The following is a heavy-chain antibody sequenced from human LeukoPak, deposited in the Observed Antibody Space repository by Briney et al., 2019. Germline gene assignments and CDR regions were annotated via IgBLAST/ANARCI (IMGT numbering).Heavy chain of an antibody. CDR3: ARELVSSGTGYFDL. D-gene: IGHD3-10*01. CDR1: GFTFGNFG. Sequence: PGGSLRLSCEASGFTFGNFGMTWVRQAPGKGLQWVSGITGSNTWTYYAASVKGRFTVSRDNSQNTLHLQMNSLRADDTAVYYCARELVSSGTGYFDLWGRGTLVTVSS. V-gene: IGHV3-23*01. CDR2: ITGSNTWT. J-gene: IGHJ2*01.